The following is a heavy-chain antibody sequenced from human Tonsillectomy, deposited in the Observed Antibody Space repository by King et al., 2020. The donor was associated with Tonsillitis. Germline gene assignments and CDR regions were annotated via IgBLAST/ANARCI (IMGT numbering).Heavy chain of an antibody. CDR3: ARILGIPIFGVDQNSFDY. Sequence: VQLVESGGGVVQPGRSLRLSCAASGFTFSSRTMHWVRQAPGKGREWVAVILYDGNNKYYADSVRGRFTISRDNSKNTLYLQMNSLRAEDTAVYYCARILGIPIFGVDQNSFDYWGQGALVTVSS. CDR1: GFTFSSRT. D-gene: IGHD3-3*01. V-gene: IGHV3-30-3*01. J-gene: IGHJ4*02. CDR2: ILYDGNNK.